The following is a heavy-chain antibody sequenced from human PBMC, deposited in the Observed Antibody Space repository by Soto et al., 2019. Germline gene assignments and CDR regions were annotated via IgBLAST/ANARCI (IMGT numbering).Heavy chain of an antibody. CDR3: ARVPDR. V-gene: IGHV3-23*01. D-gene: IGHD2-2*01. CDR1: GFTFSSHA. J-gene: IGHJ5*02. CDR2: LSDSGISI. Sequence: PLGVPRLSCTASGFTFSSHAMTWVRQAPGKGLEWVSGLSDSGISIYYADSVKDRLTISRDNSKNTLYLQIHTLRAADTAVYYCARVPDRWGQGTLVTISS.